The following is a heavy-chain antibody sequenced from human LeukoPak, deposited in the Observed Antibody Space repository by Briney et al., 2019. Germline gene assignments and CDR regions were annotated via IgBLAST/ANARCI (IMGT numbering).Heavy chain of an antibody. V-gene: IGHV3-30*02. J-gene: IGHJ3*02. CDR3: AAHYYDSSRSPFDI. Sequence: QPGGSLRLSCAASGFTFSSYGMHWVRQAPGKGLEWVAVIWYDGSNKYYADSVKGRFTISRDNSKNTLYLQMNSLRAEDTAVYYCAAHYYDSSRSPFDIWGQGTMVTVSS. D-gene: IGHD3-22*01. CDR2: IWYDGSNK. CDR1: GFTFSSYG.